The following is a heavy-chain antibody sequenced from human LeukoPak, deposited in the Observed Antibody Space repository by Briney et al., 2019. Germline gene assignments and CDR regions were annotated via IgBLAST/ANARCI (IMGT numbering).Heavy chain of an antibody. V-gene: IGHV5-51*01. CDR1: GYSFTSYW. CDR3: ARRHVDTCGYYWFDY. CDR2: IYPGDSDT. Sequence: GESLKISCKGSGYSFTSYWIGWVRQIPGKGLEWMGIIYPGDSDTRYSPSFQGQVTISADKSITTAYLQWNSLKASDTAMYYRARRHVDTCGYYWFDYWGQGTLVTVSS. J-gene: IGHJ4*02. D-gene: IGHD3-22*01.